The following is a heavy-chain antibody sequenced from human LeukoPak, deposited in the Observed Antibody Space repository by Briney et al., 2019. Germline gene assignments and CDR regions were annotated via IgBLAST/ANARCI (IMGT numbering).Heavy chain of an antibody. CDR3: TRDSYESSGYYSD. CDR2: IYYSGST. D-gene: IGHD3-22*01. V-gene: IGHV4-39*07. J-gene: IGHJ4*02. CDR1: GGSISSNSYY. Sequence: SSETLSLTCTASGGSISSNSYYWGWIRQPPGKGLEWIGTIYYSGSTYYNPSLKSRVTISQDTSKNRFSLKLKSVTAADTAVYYCTRDSYESSGYYSDWGQGTLVTVSS.